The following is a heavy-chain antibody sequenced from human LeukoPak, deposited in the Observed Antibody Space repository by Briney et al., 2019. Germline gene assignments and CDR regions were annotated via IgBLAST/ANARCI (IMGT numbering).Heavy chain of an antibody. CDR3: ASAEVLPAAVGWFDP. V-gene: IGHV4-30-4*08. CDR1: GGSISSGDYY. CDR2: IYYSGST. Sequence: TLSLTCTVSGGSISSGDYYWSRIRQPPGKGLEWIGYIYYSGSTYYNPSLKSRVTISVDTSKNQFSLKLSSVTAADTAVYYCASAEVLPAAVGWFDPWGQGTLVTVSS. J-gene: IGHJ5*02. D-gene: IGHD2-2*01.